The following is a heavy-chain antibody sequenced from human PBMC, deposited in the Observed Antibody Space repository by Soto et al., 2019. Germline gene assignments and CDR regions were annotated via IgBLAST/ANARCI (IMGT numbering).Heavy chain of an antibody. J-gene: IGHJ6*02. CDR3: ARDLGNYYDSSGYYYYYYYGMDV. D-gene: IGHD3-22*01. CDR2: ISYTGSNT. Sequence: QVQLVESGGGVVQPGRSLRLSCAASRFSLSGYAMHWVRQAPGKGLEWVAFISYTGSNTYYADSVKGRFTISRDNSMNTLYLQMNRLRAEDTAVYYCARDLGNYYDSSGYYYYYYYGMDVWGQGTTVTVSS. V-gene: IGHV3-33*05. CDR1: RFSLSGYA.